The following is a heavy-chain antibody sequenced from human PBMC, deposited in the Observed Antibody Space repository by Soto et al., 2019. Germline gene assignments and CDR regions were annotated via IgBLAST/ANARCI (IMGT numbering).Heavy chain of an antibody. CDR2: IWYDGSNK. J-gene: IGHJ1*01. Sequence: QVQLVESGGGVVQPGRSLRLSCAASGFTFSSYGMHWVRQAPGKGLEWVAVIWYDGSNKYYADSVKGRFTISRDNSKNTLYLQMNSLRAEDTAVYYCARPGIAVAGASAEYFQHWGQGTLVTVSS. V-gene: IGHV3-33*01. CDR3: ARPGIAVAGASAEYFQH. D-gene: IGHD6-19*01. CDR1: GFTFSSYG.